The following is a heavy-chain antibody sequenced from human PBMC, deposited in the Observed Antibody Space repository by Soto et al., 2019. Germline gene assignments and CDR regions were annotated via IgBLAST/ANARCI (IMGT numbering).Heavy chain of an antibody. CDR1: GYTFTSYG. J-gene: IGHJ4*02. V-gene: IGHV1-18*01. Sequence: GASVKVSCKASGYTFTSYGISWVRQAPGQGLEWMGWISAYNGNTNYAQKLQGRVTMTTDTSTSTAYMELRSLRSDDTAVYYCARDEAVADGSPPFDYWGQGTLVTVSS. D-gene: IGHD6-19*01. CDR3: ARDEAVADGSPPFDY. CDR2: ISAYNGNT.